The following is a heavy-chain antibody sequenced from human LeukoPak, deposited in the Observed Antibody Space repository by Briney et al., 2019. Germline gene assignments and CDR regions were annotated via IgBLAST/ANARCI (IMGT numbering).Heavy chain of an antibody. D-gene: IGHD4-23*01. V-gene: IGHV4-59*01. CDR1: GDSISSDY. CDR2: IYYSGSA. Sequence: PSETLSLTCNVSGDSISSDYWSWIRQPPGKGLEWIGHIYYSGSANYNPSLKSRVTISVDASKNHFSLKVSSVTAADTVVYYCASYGGNSDFDYWGQGTLVSVSS. J-gene: IGHJ4*02. CDR3: ASYGGNSDFDY.